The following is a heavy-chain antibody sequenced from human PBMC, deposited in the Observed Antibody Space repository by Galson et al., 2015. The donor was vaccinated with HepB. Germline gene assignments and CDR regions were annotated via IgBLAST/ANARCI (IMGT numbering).Heavy chain of an antibody. CDR2: ISAYNGNT. V-gene: IGHV1-18*01. CDR1: GGTFSSYA. Sequence: SVKVSCKASGGTFSSYAISWVRQAPGQGLEWMGWISAYNGNTNYAPKLQGRVTMTTDTSTSTVYMELSSLRSEDTAVYYCARDCSGQWLPLDYWGQGTLVTVSS. D-gene: IGHD6-19*01. J-gene: IGHJ4*02. CDR3: ARDCSGQWLPLDY.